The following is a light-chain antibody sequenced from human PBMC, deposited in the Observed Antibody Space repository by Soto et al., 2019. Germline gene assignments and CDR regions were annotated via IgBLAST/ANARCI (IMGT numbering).Light chain of an antibody. CDR3: QQRSNWPPLT. Sequence: EIVLTQSPATLSLSPGERATLFCRASQSVGSYLAWYQQKPGQAPRLLIYDASKRDNGIPARFSGSGCGTDFTLGISRLQPEDFAIYFCQQRSNWPPLTFGGGTKVEIK. V-gene: IGKV3-11*01. CDR1: QSVGSY. J-gene: IGKJ4*01. CDR2: DAS.